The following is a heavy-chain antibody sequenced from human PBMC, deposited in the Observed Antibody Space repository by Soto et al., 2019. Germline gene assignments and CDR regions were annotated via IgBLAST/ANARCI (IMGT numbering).Heavy chain of an antibody. D-gene: IGHD4-17*01. CDR2: IIPVLATP. CDR1: GGTFSRSA. CDR3: ARDSTVTNAVEY. Sequence: QVQLVQSGAEVKKPGSSVKVSCKASGGTFSRSAISWVRQAPGQGLEWMGTIIPVLATPKYAQKFQGRVTITADESTSTVYMELYSLMSEGTAFYYCARDSTVTNAVEYWGQGTLVTVSS. J-gene: IGHJ4*02. V-gene: IGHV1-69*11.